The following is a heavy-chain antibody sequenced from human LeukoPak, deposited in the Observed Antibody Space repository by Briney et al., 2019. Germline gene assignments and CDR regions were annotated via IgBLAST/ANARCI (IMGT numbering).Heavy chain of an antibody. CDR2: ISSSGSTI. D-gene: IGHD6-19*01. Sequence: PGGSLRLSCAASGFTFSDYYMSWIRQAPGKGLEWVSYISSSGSTIYYADSVKGRFTISRDNAKNSLYLQMNSLRAEDTAVYYCARVGTDSSGWYGISTYYYYGMDVWGQGTTVTVSS. V-gene: IGHV3-11*01. CDR3: ARVGTDSSGWYGISTYYYYGMDV. J-gene: IGHJ6*02. CDR1: GFTFSDYY.